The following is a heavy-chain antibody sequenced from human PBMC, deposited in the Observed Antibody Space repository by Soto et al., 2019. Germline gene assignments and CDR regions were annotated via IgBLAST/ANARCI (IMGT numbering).Heavy chain of an antibody. V-gene: IGHV3-30-3*01. D-gene: IGHD2-2*01. CDR1: GFTFSSYA. CDR3: GRCSSTSCHLGADY. CDR2: ISFDGNNK. J-gene: IGHJ4*02. Sequence: QVQLVESGGGVDQPGRSLRLSCAASGFTFSSYALHWVRQAPGRGLEWVALISFDGNNKYYANSVKGRFTISRDNSKNTLYLQMSSLRAEDTAVYYCGRCSSTSCHLGADYWGQGTLVTVSS.